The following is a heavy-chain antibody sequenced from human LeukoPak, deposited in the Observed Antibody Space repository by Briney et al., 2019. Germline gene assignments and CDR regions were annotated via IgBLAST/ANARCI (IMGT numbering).Heavy chain of an antibody. CDR1: GFTFSSYW. CDR2: INSDGSIT. CDR3: ARDSNYDTSGHYY. V-gene: IGHV3-74*01. Sequence: PGGSLRLSCAASGFTFSSYWMHWVRQAPGKGLVWVSRINSDGSITTYADSVKGRFTISRDNSKNTLYLQMNSLRAEDAAVYYCARDSNYDTSGHYYWGQGTLVTVSS. D-gene: IGHD3-22*01. J-gene: IGHJ4*02.